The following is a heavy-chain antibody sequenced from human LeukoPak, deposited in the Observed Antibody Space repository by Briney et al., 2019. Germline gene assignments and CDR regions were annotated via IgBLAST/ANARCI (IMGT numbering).Heavy chain of an antibody. CDR3: TRSYYGSSGYYKY. J-gene: IGHJ4*02. CDR1: GFTFGDYA. V-gene: IGHV3-49*03. CDR2: IRSKAYGGTT. Sequence: GGSLRLSCTATGFTFGDYAMSWFRLAPGKGLEWVGFIRSKAYGGTTEYAASVKGRFTISRDDSKSIAHLQMNSLKTEDTAVYYCTRSYYGSSGYYKYWGKGTLVTVSS. D-gene: IGHD3-22*01.